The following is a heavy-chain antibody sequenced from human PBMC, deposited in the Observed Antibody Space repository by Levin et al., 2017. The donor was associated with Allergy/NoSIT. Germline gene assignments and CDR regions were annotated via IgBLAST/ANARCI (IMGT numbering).Heavy chain of an antibody. J-gene: IGHJ1*01. CDR3: AKDPLSHYSISFSWAGYFHH. D-gene: IGHD6-13*01. Sequence: GESLKISCAASRFTFSSYAMSWVRQAPGKGLEWVSAISGSGGSTFYADSVKGRFTISRDNSKNTLYLQMNSLRAEDTAVYYCAKDPLSHYSISFSWAGYFHHWGQGTLVTVSS. V-gene: IGHV3-23*01. CDR2: ISGSGGST. CDR1: RFTFSSYA.